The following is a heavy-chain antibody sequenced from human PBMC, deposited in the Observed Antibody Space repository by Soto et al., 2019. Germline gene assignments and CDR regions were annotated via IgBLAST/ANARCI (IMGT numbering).Heavy chain of an antibody. CDR2: IRPVSGAI. CDR1: GFSFSDFF. CDR3: AREQKVSGKGMFFDS. V-gene: IGHV1-2*02. D-gene: IGHD6-19*01. Sequence: GASVKVSCKSSGFSFSDFFVHWVRQAPGQGLGWVGWIRPVSGAIDYAQRFRGRVTMTRDLSVGTAYMELGSLTSDDTAVYYCAREQKVSGKGMFFDSWGHGTLVTVSS. J-gene: IGHJ5*01.